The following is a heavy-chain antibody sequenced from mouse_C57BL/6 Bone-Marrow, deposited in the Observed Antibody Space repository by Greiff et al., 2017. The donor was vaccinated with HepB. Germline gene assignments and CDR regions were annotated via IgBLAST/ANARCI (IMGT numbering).Heavy chain of an antibody. CDR3: ATTVVATYPYAMDY. CDR2: IDPNSGGT. Sequence: QVQLQQPGAELVKPGASVKLSCKASGYTFTSYWMHWVKQRPGRGLEWIGRIDPNSGGTKYNEKFKSKATLTVDKPSSTAYMQLSSLTSEDSAVYYCATTVVATYPYAMDYWGQGTSVTVSS. D-gene: IGHD1-1*01. J-gene: IGHJ4*01. CDR1: GYTFTSYW. V-gene: IGHV1-72*01.